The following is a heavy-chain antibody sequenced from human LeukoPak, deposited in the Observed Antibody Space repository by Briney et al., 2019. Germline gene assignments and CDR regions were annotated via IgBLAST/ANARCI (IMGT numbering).Heavy chain of an antibody. CDR1: GGSISSSSYY. J-gene: IGHJ4*02. CDR3: AGSIAAYYFDF. CDR2: IYYSGST. V-gene: IGHV4-39*01. Sequence: SETLSLTCTVSGGSISSSSYYWGWIRQPPGKGLEWIGTIYYSGSTFYNPSLNGRVTISVDTSKNQFSLRLNSVAAADTALYYCAGSIAAYYFDFWGQGTLVTVSS. D-gene: IGHD6-6*01.